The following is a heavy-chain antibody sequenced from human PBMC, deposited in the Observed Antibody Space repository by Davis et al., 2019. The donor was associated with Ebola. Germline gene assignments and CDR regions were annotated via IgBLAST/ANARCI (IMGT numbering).Heavy chain of an antibody. Sequence: GGSLRLSCAASGFTFTNAWMSWVRQAPGKGLEWVGRIKSKTDGGTTDYAAPVKGRFAMSRDDPKNTLYLQMNSLKIDDTAVYYCTTLSTVTTMYFDLWGRGTLVTVSS. V-gene: IGHV3-15*01. J-gene: IGHJ2*01. CDR2: IKSKTDGGTT. CDR3: TTLSTVTTMYFDL. D-gene: IGHD4-17*01. CDR1: GFTFTNAW.